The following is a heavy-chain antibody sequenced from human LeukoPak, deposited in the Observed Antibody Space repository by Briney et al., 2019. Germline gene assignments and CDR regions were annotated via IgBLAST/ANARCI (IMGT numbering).Heavy chain of an antibody. CDR3: ARLAYYYGSGSYYKSPRGYFDY. CDR1: GGSFSGYY. D-gene: IGHD3-10*01. V-gene: IGHV4-34*01. J-gene: IGHJ4*02. Sequence: PSETLSLTCAVYGGSFSGYYWSWIRQPPGKGLEWIGEINHSGSTNYNPSLKSRVTKSVDTSKNQFSLKLSSVTAADTAVYYCARLAYYYGSGSYYKSPRGYFDYWGQGTLVTVSS. CDR2: INHSGST.